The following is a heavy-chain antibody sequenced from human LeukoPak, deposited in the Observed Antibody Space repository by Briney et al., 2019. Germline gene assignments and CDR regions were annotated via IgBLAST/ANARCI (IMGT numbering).Heavy chain of an antibody. CDR2: INSDGSST. Sequence: GGSLRLSWAASGFTFSNSWMHWVRQAPGKGLVWVSRINSDGSSTTYADSVKGRFTISRDNAKNTLYLHMNSLRAEDTAVYYCASVGYSSGWYPYWGQGTLVTVSS. D-gene: IGHD6-19*01. V-gene: IGHV3-74*01. CDR1: GFTFSNSW. J-gene: IGHJ4*02. CDR3: ASVGYSSGWYPY.